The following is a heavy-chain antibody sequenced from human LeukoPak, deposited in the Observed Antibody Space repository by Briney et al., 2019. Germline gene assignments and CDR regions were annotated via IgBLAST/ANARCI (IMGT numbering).Heavy chain of an antibody. V-gene: IGHV4-4*07. CDR1: GGSISSYY. J-gene: IGHJ6*03. Sequence: SETLSLTCTVSGGSISSYYWSWIRQSAGTGLERIGRVYTSDSTSYNPSLTSRVTMSVDTSKNQLSLKLMSVTAADAYVYESEREWGRGDTMVRGYYIDVWGKGTTVTISS. D-gene: IGHD3-10*01. CDR3: EREWGRGDTMVRGYYIDV. CDR2: VYTSDST.